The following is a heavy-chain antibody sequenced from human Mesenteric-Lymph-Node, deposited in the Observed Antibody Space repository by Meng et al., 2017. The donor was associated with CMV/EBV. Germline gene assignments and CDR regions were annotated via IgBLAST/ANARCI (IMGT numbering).Heavy chain of an antibody. CDR2: IKSKTDGGTT. V-gene: IGHV3-15*01. Sequence: GGSLRLSCAASGFTFSNAWMSWVRQAPGKGLEWVGRIKSKTDGGTTDYAAPVKGRFTISRDDSKNTLYLQMNSLKTEDTAVYYCTTEAYSSSSHYYYYGMDVWGQGTTVTVSS. CDR1: GFTFSNAW. D-gene: IGHD6-6*01. J-gene: IGHJ6*02. CDR3: TTEAYSSSSHYYYYGMDV.